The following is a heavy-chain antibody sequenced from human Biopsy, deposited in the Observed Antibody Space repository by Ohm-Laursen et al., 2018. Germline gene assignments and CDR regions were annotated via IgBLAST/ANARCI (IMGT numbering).Heavy chain of an antibody. D-gene: IGHD3-22*01. CDR3: TKNAQWEGSGYLDAFHI. Sequence: SLRLSCTASGFRFDNTGMHWVRQGPGKGLEWVAGISWSSDSITYAKSVTGRFTVSRDNGENSLYLQMNSLRPEDTALYYCTKNAQWEGSGYLDAFHIWGHGAMVTVSS. CDR1: GFRFDNTG. V-gene: IGHV3-9*01. CDR2: ISWSSDSI. J-gene: IGHJ3*02.